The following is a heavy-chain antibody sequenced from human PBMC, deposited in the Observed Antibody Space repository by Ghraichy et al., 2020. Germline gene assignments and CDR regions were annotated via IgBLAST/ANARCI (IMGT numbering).Heavy chain of an antibody. CDR3: VRGGGSSPDRYYSYGMDV. CDR1: GGSFSDYY. D-gene: IGHD3-16*01. V-gene: IGHV4-34*01. CDR2: IGHFGST. Sequence: SETLSLTYAVFGGSFSDYYWSWIRQPPGQGLEWIGDIGHFGSTNYNPSLKGRVTISIDTSRSQFSLKLPSVTAADTAVYYCVRGGGSSPDRYYSYGMDVWGQGTTVTVSS. J-gene: IGHJ6*02.